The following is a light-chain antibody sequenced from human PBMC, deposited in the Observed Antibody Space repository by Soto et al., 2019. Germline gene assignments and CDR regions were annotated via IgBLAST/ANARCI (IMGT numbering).Light chain of an antibody. CDR3: QQSYSTPWA. CDR2: AAS. Sequence: DIQMTQSPSSLSASVGDRVTITCRASQRISTYLNWYQHKPGKAPKLLIYAASSLQSGVTSRFSGSGVGTDFTLTISSLQPEDFAAYYCQQSYSTPWAFGQGTKVEIK. V-gene: IGKV1-39*01. CDR1: QRISTY. J-gene: IGKJ1*01.